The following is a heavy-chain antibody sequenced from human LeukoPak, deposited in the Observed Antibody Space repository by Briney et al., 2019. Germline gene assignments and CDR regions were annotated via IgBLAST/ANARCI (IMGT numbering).Heavy chain of an antibody. V-gene: IGHV7-4-1*01. Sequence: EASVKVSCKASGYTFTSYAMNWVRQAPGQGLEWMGWINTNTGNPTYAQGFTGRFVFSLDTSVSTAYLQIGSLKAEDTAVYYCARNGDSSSWYAAFDYWGQGTLVTVSS. CDR2: INTNTGNP. CDR3: ARNGDSSSWYAAFDY. D-gene: IGHD6-13*01. J-gene: IGHJ4*02. CDR1: GYTFTSYA.